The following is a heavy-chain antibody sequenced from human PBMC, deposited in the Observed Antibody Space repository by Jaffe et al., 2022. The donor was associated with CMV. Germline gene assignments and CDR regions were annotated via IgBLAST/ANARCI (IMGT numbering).Heavy chain of an antibody. V-gene: IGHV5-10-1*03. Sequence: EVQLVQSGAEVKKPGESLRISCKGSGYSFTSYWISWVRQMPGKGLEWMGRIDPSDSYTNYSPSFQGHVTISADKSISTAYLQWSSLKASDTAMYYCARSVLLWFGDQTYYFDYWGQGTLVTVSS. D-gene: IGHD3-10*01. CDR1: GYSFTSYW. CDR3: ARSVLLWFGDQTYYFDY. J-gene: IGHJ4*02. CDR2: IDPSDSYT.